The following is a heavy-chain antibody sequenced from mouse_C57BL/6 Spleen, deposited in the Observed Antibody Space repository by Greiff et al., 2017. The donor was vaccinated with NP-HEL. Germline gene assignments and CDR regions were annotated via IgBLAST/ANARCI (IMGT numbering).Heavy chain of an antibody. D-gene: IGHD2-3*01. CDR1: GFTFSSYT. V-gene: IGHV5-9*01. J-gene: IGHJ4*01. CDR3: ARGDGYYDAMDY. CDR2: ISGGGGNT. Sequence: ESGGGLVKPGGSLKLSCAASGFTFSSYTMSWVRQTPEKRLEWVATISGGGGNTYYPDSVKGRFTISRDNAKNTLYLQMSSLRSEDTALYYCARGDGYYDAMDYWGQGTSVTVSS.